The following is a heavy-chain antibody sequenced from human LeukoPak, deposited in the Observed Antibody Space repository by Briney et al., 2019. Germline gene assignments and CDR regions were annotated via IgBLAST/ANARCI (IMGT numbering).Heavy chain of an antibody. CDR3: ARTWAVAGRAFDY. D-gene: IGHD6-19*01. J-gene: IGHJ4*02. CDR2: IYYSGST. CDR1: GGSISSYY. Sequence: SETLSLTCTVSGGSISSYYWSWIRRPPGKGLEWIGYIYYSGSTNYNPSLKSRVTISVDTSKNQFSLKLSSVTAADTAVYYCARTWAVAGRAFDYWGQGTLVTVSS. V-gene: IGHV4-59*08.